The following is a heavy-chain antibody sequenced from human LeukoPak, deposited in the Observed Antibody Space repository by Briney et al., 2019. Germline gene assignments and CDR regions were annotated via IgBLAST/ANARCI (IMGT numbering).Heavy chain of an antibody. D-gene: IGHD4-17*01. J-gene: IGHJ6*03. CDR1: GFTFSSYG. CDR3: AKGSGDPDYYYYYMDV. CDR2: IWYDGSNK. V-gene: IGHV3-33*06. Sequence: GXSLRLSCAASGFTFSSYGMHWVRQAPGKGLEWVADIWYDGSNKYYADSVKGRFTISRDNSKNTLYLQMNSLRAEDTAVYYCAKGSGDPDYYYYYMDVWGKGTTVTVSS.